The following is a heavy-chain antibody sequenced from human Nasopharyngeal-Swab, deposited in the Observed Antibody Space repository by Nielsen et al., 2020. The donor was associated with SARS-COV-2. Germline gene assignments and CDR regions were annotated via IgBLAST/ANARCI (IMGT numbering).Heavy chain of an antibody. CDR3: ASHDYGDYGVMDY. D-gene: IGHD4-17*01. Sequence: WIRQPPGKGLEWIGSIYYSGSTYYNPSLKSRVTISVDTSKNQFSLKLSSVTAADTAVYYCASHDYGDYGVMDYWGQGTLVTVSS. V-gene: IGHV4-39*01. J-gene: IGHJ4*02. CDR2: IYYSGST.